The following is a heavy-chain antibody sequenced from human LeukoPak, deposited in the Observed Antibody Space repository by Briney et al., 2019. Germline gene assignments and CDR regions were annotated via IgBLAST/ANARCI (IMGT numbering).Heavy chain of an antibody. V-gene: IGHV3-21*01. D-gene: IGHD3-22*01. CDR1: GFTFSGYT. Sequence: GGSLRLSCAASGFTFSGYTMNWVRQAPGKGLEWVSSISSSSSYIYYADSVKGRFTISRDNAKNSLYLQMNSLRAEDTAVYYCARVGDYDSSGYYYLDYWGQGTLVTVSS. J-gene: IGHJ4*02. CDR3: ARVGDYDSSGYYYLDY. CDR2: ISSSSSYI.